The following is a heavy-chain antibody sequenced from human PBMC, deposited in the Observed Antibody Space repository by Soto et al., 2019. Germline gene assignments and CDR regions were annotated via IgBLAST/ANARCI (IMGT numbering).Heavy chain of an antibody. CDR2: IYYSGST. CDR3: ASSRYGGPRGWFDP. D-gene: IGHD4-17*01. J-gene: IGHJ5*02. Sequence: QVQLQESGPGLVKPSETLSLTCTVSGGSISSYYWSWIRQPPGKGLEWIGYIYYSGSTNYNPSLKSRVTISVDTSKNQFSLKLSSVTAADTAVYYCASSRYGGPRGWFDPWGQGTLVTVSS. V-gene: IGHV4-59*01. CDR1: GGSISSYY.